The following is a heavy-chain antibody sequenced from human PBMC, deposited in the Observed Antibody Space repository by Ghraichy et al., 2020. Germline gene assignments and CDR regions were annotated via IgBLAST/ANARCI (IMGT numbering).Heavy chain of an antibody. CDR3: ARVQDIVVIPTVHGMDV. CDR2: ISGSGSFI. J-gene: IGHJ6*02. Sequence: AGSLRLSCAASGFTFGNYNMDWVRQAPGKGLEWVSSISGSGSFIYYADSVKGRFTISRDNARSSLYLQMNSLRAGDTAVYYCARVQDIVVIPTVHGMDVWGQGTTVTVSS. D-gene: IGHD2-2*01. V-gene: IGHV3-21*01. CDR1: GFTFGNYN.